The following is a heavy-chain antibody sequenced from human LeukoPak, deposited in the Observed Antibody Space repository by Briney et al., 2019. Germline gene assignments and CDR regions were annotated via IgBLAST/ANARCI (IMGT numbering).Heavy chain of an antibody. Sequence: SETLSLTCTVSGGSISSGSYYWSWIRQPAGKGLEWIGRIYTSGSTNYNPSLRSRVTISVNTSNNQFSLKLSSVTAADTAVYYCARDHQSGYDYFDYWGQGTLVTVSS. CDR1: GGSISSGSYY. D-gene: IGHD5-12*01. J-gene: IGHJ4*02. CDR2: IYTSGST. CDR3: ARDHQSGYDYFDY. V-gene: IGHV4-61*02.